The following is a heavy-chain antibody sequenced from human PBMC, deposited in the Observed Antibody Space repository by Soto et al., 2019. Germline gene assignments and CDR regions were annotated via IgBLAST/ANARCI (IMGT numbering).Heavy chain of an antibody. V-gene: IGHV3-53*01. CDR1: GFTVSSNY. CDR3: AREDWFDA. CDR2: IYSGGDT. J-gene: IGHJ5*02. Sequence: VGSLRLSCAASGFTVSSNYMSWVRQAPGKGLEWVSLIYSGGDTYYADSVKGRFTISRDNSKNTLYLQMNSLRAEDTAVYYCAREDWFDAWGQGTLVTVSS.